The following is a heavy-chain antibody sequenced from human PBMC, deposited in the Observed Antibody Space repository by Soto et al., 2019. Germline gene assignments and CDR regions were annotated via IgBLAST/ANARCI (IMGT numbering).Heavy chain of an antibody. CDR3: ARESIAARRDWVYYYYMDV. J-gene: IGHJ6*03. CDR2: TYYRSKWYN. CDR1: GDSVSSNSAA. D-gene: IGHD6-6*01. Sequence: KQSPTLSLPCAISGDSVSSNSAAWNWIRQSPSRGLEWLGRTYYRSKWYNDYAVSVKSRITINPDTSKNQFSLQLNSVTPEDTAVYYCARESIAARRDWVYYYYMDVWGKGTTVTVSS. V-gene: IGHV6-1*01.